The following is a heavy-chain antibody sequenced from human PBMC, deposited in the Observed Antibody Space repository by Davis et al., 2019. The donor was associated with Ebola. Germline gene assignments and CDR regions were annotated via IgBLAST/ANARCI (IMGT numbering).Heavy chain of an antibody. V-gene: IGHV7-4-1*02. CDR3: ARYSGGGGGMDV. Sequence: ASVTVSCKAFGYSFTSYAMNWVRQAPGQGLEWMGWISTSSGNPMYAQGFTGRFVFSLDTSVSTAFLQISSLEAGDTAVYYCARYSGGGGGMDVWGQGTTVTVSS. CDR1: GYSFTSYA. CDR2: ISTSSGNP. J-gene: IGHJ6*02. D-gene: IGHD2-15*01.